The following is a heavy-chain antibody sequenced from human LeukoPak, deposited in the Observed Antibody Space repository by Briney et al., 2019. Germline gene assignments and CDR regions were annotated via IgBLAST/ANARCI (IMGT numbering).Heavy chain of an antibody. CDR2: INTNTGNP. CDR3: ARVDHYYDSSGYYRGAFDI. CDR1: GYTFTSYA. J-gene: IGHJ3*02. V-gene: IGHV7-4-1*02. Sequence: GASVKVSCKASGYTFTSYAMNWVRQAPGQGLEWMGWINTNTGNPTYAQGFTGRFVFSLDTSVSTAYLQISSLKAGDTAVYYCARVDHYYDSSGYYRGAFDIWGQGTMVTVSS. D-gene: IGHD3-22*01.